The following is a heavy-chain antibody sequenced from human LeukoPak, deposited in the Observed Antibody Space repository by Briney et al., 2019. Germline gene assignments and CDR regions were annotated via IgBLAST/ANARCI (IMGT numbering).Heavy chain of an antibody. CDR3: ARGAAVTTTYWYFDL. V-gene: IGHV4-34*01. CDR2: INHSGST. J-gene: IGHJ2*01. CDR1: GGSFSGYY. Sequence: SETLSLTCAVYGGSFSGYYWSWIRQPPGKGLEWIGEINHSGSTNYNPSLKSRVTMSVDTSMNQFSLKLSSVTAVDTAVYYCARGAAVTTTYWYFDLWGRGTLVTVSS. D-gene: IGHD4-17*01.